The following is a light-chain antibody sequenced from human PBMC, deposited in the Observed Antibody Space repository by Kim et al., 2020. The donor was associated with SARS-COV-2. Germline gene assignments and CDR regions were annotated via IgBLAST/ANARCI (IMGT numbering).Light chain of an antibody. CDR1: SSDVGGYDY. Sequence: GQSITISCTGTSSDVGGYDYVSWYQQHPGKAPKLMIYDVSERPSGVSYRFSGSKSADTASLTISGLQADDEADYHCSSYTRSSTYIFGGGTQLTVL. J-gene: IGLJ2*01. V-gene: IGLV2-14*03. CDR2: DVS. CDR3: SSYTRSSTYI.